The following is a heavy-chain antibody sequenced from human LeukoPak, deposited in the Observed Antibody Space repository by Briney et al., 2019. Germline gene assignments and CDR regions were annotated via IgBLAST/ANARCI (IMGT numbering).Heavy chain of an antibody. D-gene: IGHD3-3*01. Sequence: SCAXSGFTFSGSAMNRVRQAPGKGLEWVSGISGSGGATYHADSVKGRFTISRDNSKNMLYLQMNSLRAEDTAVYYCAKLLSDFWSYADYWGQGTLVTVSS. CDR2: ISGSGGAT. CDR1: GFTFSGSA. CDR3: AKLLSDFWSYADY. V-gene: IGHV3-23*01. J-gene: IGHJ4*02.